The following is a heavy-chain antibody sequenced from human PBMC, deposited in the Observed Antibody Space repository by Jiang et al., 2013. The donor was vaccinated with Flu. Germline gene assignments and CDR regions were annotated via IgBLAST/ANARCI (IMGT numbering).Heavy chain of an antibody. Sequence: SGAEVKKPGSSVKVSCKASGGTFSSYAISWVRQAPGQGLEWMGGIIPIFGTANYAQKFQGRVTITADESTSTAYMELSSLRSEDTAVYYCASRSAYYYDSNYDWYFDLWGRGTLVTVSS. CDR1: GGTFSSYA. CDR3: ASRSAYYYDSNYDWYFDL. D-gene: IGHD3-22*01. J-gene: IGHJ2*01. V-gene: IGHV1-69*01. CDR2: IIPIFGTA.